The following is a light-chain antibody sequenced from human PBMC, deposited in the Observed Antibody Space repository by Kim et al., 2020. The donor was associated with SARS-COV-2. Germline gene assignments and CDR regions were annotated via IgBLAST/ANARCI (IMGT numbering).Light chain of an antibody. J-gene: IGLJ1*01. V-gene: IGLV1-44*01. CDR3: ASWDDSLNGYYV. Sequence: TATITDSGSSSSLASNSLSGYQQLPGTAPKLLIQGDTQRPTGVPDRFSGSKSGTSASLSIRGLQSEDEADYYCASWDDSLNGYYVFGPGTKLTVL. CDR2: GDT. CDR1: SSSLASNS.